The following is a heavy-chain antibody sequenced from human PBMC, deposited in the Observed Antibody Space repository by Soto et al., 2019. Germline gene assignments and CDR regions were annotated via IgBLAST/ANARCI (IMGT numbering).Heavy chain of an antibody. CDR3: ARPTDYHYGMQV. J-gene: IGHJ6*02. D-gene: IGHD4-17*01. V-gene: IGHV5-51*01. Sequence: EEQLVQSGAEVKKPGESLKISCKGSGYNFHTYWIAWVRQMPGNGLEWMGFIYPHDSDTRYSPSFRGQGTISADNSINTASLQWTSLKAADNAIYFCARPTDYHYGMQVWGPGTTVTVSS. CDR1: GYNFHTYW. CDR2: IYPHDSDT.